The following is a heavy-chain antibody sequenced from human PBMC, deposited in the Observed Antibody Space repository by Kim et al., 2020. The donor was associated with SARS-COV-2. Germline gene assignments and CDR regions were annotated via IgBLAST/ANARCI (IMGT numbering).Heavy chain of an antibody. Sequence: YYADSVKGRFTISSDNSKNTLYLQMNSLRAEDTAVYYCAKSVWAGRGVDYWGQGTLVTVSS. V-gene: IGHV3-23*01. D-gene: IGHD6-19*01. J-gene: IGHJ4*02. CDR3: AKSVWAGRGVDY.